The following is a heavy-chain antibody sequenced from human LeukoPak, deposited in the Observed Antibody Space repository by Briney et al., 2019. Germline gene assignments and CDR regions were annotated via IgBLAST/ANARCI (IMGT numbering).Heavy chain of an antibody. CDR2: IYYTGNT. V-gene: IGHV4-59*08. D-gene: IGHD1-26*01. J-gene: IGHJ4*02. CDR1: GDSISSYY. Sequence: SETLSLTCTVSGDSISSYYWSWIRQPPGKGLEWIGYIYYTGNTNYNPSLKSRVTISVDTSKNQFSLNLSSVTAADTAIYYCARLGGATSPFGYWGQGTLVTVSS. CDR3: ARLGGATSPFGY.